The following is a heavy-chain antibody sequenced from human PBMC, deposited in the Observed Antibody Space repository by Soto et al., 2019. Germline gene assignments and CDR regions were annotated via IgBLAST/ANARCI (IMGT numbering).Heavy chain of an antibody. J-gene: IGHJ5*02. CDR3: ARDLGLLWFGVPGWFAP. Sequence: ASVKVSCKASGYTFTSYGISWVRQAPGQGLERMGWISAYNGNTNYAQKHQGGVTMTTDTPTSTAYMELRSLRSDDTAFFYCARDLGLLWFGVPGWFAPWGKGPLVPAPQ. D-gene: IGHD3-10*01. CDR2: ISAYNGNT. CDR1: GYTFTSYG. V-gene: IGHV1-18*01.